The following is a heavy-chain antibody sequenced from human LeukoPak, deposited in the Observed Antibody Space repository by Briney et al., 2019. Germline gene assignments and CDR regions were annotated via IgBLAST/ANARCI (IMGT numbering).Heavy chain of an antibody. D-gene: IGHD6-13*01. Sequence: KLQGRVTITRDTSASTAYMELSSLRSEDTAVYYCARSRGNYSGMDVWGQGTTVTVSS. J-gene: IGHJ6*02. CDR3: ARSRGNYSGMDV. V-gene: IGHV1-3*01.